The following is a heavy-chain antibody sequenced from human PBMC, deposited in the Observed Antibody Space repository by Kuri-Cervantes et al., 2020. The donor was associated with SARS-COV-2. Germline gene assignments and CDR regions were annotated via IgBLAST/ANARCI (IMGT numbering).Heavy chain of an antibody. Sequence: ASVKVSCKASGYTFTGYYMHWVRQAPGQGLEWMGWINPNSGGTNYAQKFQGRVTMTRDTSISTAYMELSSLRSEDTAMYYCAAADSTYWYSPEYFDYWGQGTLVTVSS. D-gene: IGHD6-13*01. CDR1: GYTFTGYY. CDR3: AAADSTYWYSPEYFDY. J-gene: IGHJ4*02. CDR2: INPNSGGT. V-gene: IGHV1-2*02.